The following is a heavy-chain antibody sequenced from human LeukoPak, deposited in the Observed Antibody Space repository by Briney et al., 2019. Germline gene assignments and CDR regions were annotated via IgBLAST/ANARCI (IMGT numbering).Heavy chain of an antibody. CDR3: AHTPFGDYYFDY. CDR2: IYWGDVT. V-gene: IGHV2-5*02. D-gene: IGHD4-17*01. J-gene: IGHJ4*02. CDR1: GFFLSTTGVG. Sequence: SGPTLAKPTQTLTLTCNYSGFFLSTTGVGVDWIRQPPGKALEWLAVIYWGDVTRYSPTLKSRLTITKDTSKNQVVLTMTNMDPVDTATYYCAHTPFGDYYFDYWGQGTLVTVSS.